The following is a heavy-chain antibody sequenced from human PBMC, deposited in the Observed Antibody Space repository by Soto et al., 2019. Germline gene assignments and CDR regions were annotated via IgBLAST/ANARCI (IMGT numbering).Heavy chain of an antibody. D-gene: IGHD6-13*01. CDR1: GGSISSGGYY. V-gene: IGHV4-31*03. CDR3: ARAPRRGAAAGRFFDY. Sequence: QVQLQESGPGLVKPSQTLSLTCTVSGGSISSGGYYWSWIRQHPGKGLEWIGYIYYSGSTYYNPSLNSRVTISVDTSKNQFSLKLSSVTAADTAVYYCARAPRRGAAAGRFFDYWGQGTLVTVSS. CDR2: IYYSGST. J-gene: IGHJ4*02.